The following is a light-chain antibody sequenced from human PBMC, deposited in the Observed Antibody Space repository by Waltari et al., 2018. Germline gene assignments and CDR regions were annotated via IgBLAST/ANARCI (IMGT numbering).Light chain of an antibody. Sequence: DVGMTESPLSLPVTLGQQASLYWQSSQDLGHTDGKTYLKWFQPRPGQSPRRLIYKVANRESGVPVRFSCSGSGTVFTLKLTRVEAEEVGTYYCMQATHWPLTFGRGTKVENK. V-gene: IGKV2-30*02. CDR2: KVA. CDR1: QDLGHTDGKTY. CDR3: MQATHWPLT. J-gene: IGKJ1*01.